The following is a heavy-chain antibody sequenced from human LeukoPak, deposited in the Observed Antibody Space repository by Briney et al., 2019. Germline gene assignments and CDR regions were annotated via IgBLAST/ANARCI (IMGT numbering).Heavy chain of an antibody. CDR2: ISGSGGST. CDR3: AKDRAVAGTGYYYGMDV. D-gene: IGHD6-19*01. CDR1: GFTFSSYA. V-gene: IGHV3-23*01. Sequence: EGSLRLSCAASGFTFSSYAMSWVRQAPGKGLEWVSAISGSGGSTYYADSVKGRFTISRDNSKNTLYLQMNSLRAEDTAVYYCAKDRAVAGTGYYYGMDVWGKGTTVTVSS. J-gene: IGHJ6*04.